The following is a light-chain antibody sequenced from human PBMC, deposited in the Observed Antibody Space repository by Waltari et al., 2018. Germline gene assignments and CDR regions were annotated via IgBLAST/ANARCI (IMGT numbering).Light chain of an antibody. Sequence: IVLTQSPATLSLSPGERATLACRASQGISRFLAWYQQKPGQAPRLLVYDASNRATGSPARFSGSGSGADFTLTISSLEPEDFAVYYCQQRTNWPSFGGGTRVELK. V-gene: IGKV3-11*01. CDR2: DAS. CDR3: QQRTNWPS. J-gene: IGKJ4*01. CDR1: QGISRF.